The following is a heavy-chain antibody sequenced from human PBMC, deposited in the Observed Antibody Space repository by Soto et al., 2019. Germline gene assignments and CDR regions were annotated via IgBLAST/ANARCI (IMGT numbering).Heavy chain of an antibody. CDR1: GFTFSSYG. Sequence: PGGSLRLSCAASGFTFSSYGMHWVRQAPGKGLEWVAVISYDGSNKYYADSVKGRFTISRDNSKNTLYLQMNSLRAEDTAVYYFAKETYSGPFDYWGQGTLVTVSS. D-gene: IGHD2-15*01. J-gene: IGHJ4*02. CDR3: AKETYSGPFDY. CDR2: ISYDGSNK. V-gene: IGHV3-30*18.